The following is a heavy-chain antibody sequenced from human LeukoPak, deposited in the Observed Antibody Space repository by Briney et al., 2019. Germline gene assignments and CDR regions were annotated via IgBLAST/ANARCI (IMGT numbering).Heavy chain of an antibody. Sequence: ASVKVSCKASGGTFSSYAISWVRQAPGQGLEWMGRIIPILGIANYAQRFQGRVTITADKSTSTAYMELSSLRSEDTAVYYCARAVVGYGDYTFDYWGQGTLVNVSS. D-gene: IGHD4-17*01. V-gene: IGHV1-69*04. J-gene: IGHJ4*02. CDR1: GGTFSSYA. CDR3: ARAVVGYGDYTFDY. CDR2: IIPILGIA.